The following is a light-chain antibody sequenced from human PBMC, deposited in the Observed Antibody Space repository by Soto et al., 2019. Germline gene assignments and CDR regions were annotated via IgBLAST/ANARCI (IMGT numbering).Light chain of an antibody. CDR2: DNN. V-gene: IGLV1-51*01. Sequence: QSALTQPPSVSAAPGQKVTISCSGSSSNIGNNYVSWYQQLPGTAPKLLIYDNNKRPSGIPDRFSGSKSGTSATLGITGLQTGDEADYYCATWDSSLSAYVFGTGTEVTVL. CDR1: SSNIGNNY. J-gene: IGLJ1*01. CDR3: ATWDSSLSAYV.